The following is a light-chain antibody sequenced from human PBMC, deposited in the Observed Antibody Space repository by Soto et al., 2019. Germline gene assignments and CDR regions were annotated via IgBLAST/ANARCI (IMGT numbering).Light chain of an antibody. CDR1: SSNIGAGYD. Sequence: QSVLTQPPSVSGAPGQRVTISCTGSSSNIGAGYDVHWYQQLPGTAPKLLIYGNSNRPSGVPDRFSGSKSGTSASLAITGLQGEDVADYYCQSYDSSLSGSYVVFGGGTKLTVL. V-gene: IGLV1-40*01. CDR2: GNS. J-gene: IGLJ2*01. CDR3: QSYDSSLSGSYVV.